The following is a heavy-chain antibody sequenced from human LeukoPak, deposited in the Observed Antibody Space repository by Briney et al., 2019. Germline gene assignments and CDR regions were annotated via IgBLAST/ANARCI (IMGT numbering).Heavy chain of an antibody. Sequence: PGGSLRLSCAASGFTFSSYAMHCVRQAPGKGLEWVAVISYDGSNKYYADSVKGRFTISRDNSKNTLYLQMNSLRAEDTAVYYCARDLEGGFDYWGQGTLVTVSS. V-gene: IGHV3-30-3*01. CDR2: ISYDGSNK. CDR3: ARDLEGGFDY. J-gene: IGHJ4*02. D-gene: IGHD3-3*01. CDR1: GFTFSSYA.